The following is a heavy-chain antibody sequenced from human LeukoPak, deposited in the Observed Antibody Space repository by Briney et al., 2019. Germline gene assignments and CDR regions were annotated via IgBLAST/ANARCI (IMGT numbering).Heavy chain of an antibody. CDR2: INSDGSST. CDR3: ATYYYDSSGYYGFDY. CDR1: GFTFSSYW. D-gene: IGHD3-22*01. Sequence: GGSLRLSCAASGFTFSSYWMHWVRQALGKGLVWVSRINSDGSSTSYADSVKGRFTISRDNAKNTLYLQMNSLRAEDTAVYYCATYYYDSSGYYGFDYWGQGTLVTVSS. J-gene: IGHJ4*02. V-gene: IGHV3-74*01.